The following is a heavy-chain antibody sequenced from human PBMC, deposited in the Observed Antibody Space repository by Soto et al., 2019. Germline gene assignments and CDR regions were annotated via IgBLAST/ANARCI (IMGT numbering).Heavy chain of an antibody. CDR2: ISGSGSSI. Sequence: GGSRRLACAASGFPFSDYYMNGSRQAPGKGLEWISHISGSGSSIYYADSVKGRFTISRDNAKNSVYLQMNSLRAEDTAVYYCATSRLRYFADYWGQGTLVTVSS. CDR3: ATSRLRYFADY. D-gene: IGHD3-9*01. J-gene: IGHJ4*02. V-gene: IGHV3-11*01. CDR1: GFPFSDYY.